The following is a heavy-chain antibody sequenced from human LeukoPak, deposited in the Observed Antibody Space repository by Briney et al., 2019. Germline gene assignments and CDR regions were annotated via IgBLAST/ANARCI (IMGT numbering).Heavy chain of an antibody. CDR1: GISFRNYA. D-gene: IGHD3-10*01. CDR3: ARASWVSDPDAVR. J-gene: IGHJ4*02. Sequence: GGSLRHSCAASGISFRNYAMGWVRQAPARGPEWVSSLRGNDETFYADSVKGRFTLSRDDSRNTVYLQLNNLRVEDTAIYYCARASWVSDPDAVRWGQGTQVTVSS. V-gene: IGHV3-23*01. CDR2: LRGNDET.